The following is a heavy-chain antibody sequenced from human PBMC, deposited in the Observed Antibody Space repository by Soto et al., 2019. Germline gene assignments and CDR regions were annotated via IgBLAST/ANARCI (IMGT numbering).Heavy chain of an antibody. J-gene: IGHJ3*02. CDR2: ISGSGGST. Sequence: EVQLLESGGGLVQPGGSLRLSCAASGFTFSSYAMSWVRQAPGKGLEWVSAISGSGGSTYYADSVKGRFTISRDNSKNTLYLQMNSLRAEDTAVYYCAKDNTRDSSGWYGDAFDIWGQGTMVTVSS. CDR1: GFTFSSYA. CDR3: AKDNTRDSSGWYGDAFDI. D-gene: IGHD6-19*01. V-gene: IGHV3-23*01.